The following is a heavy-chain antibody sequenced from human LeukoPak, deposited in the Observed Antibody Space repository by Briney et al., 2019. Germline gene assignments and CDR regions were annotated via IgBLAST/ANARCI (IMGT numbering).Heavy chain of an antibody. CDR1: GLTFSNHA. CDR2: IVPNGGNT. J-gene: IGHJ4*02. CDR3: CSGAWELLG. Sequence: GGSLRLSCAASGLTFSNHAMHWVRQAPGKGLEYVSAIVPNGGNTYYGDSVRGRFTISRDNSKDTVYLQMNSLRAEDTAVYYCCSGAWELLGWGQGTLVTVSS. D-gene: IGHD1-26*01. V-gene: IGHV3-64*02.